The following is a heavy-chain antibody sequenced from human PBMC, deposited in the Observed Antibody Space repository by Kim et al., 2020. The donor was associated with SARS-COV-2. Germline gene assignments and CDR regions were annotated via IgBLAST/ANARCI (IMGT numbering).Heavy chain of an antibody. D-gene: IGHD6-6*01. Sequence: SETLSLTCAVYGGSFSGYYWSWIRQPPGKGLEWIGEINHSGSTNYNPSLKSRVTISVDTSKNQFSLKLSSVTAADTAVYYCAREPFLAARHFDYWGQGTLVTVSS. CDR1: GGSFSGYY. CDR3: AREPFLAARHFDY. V-gene: IGHV4-34*01. CDR2: INHSGST. J-gene: IGHJ4*02.